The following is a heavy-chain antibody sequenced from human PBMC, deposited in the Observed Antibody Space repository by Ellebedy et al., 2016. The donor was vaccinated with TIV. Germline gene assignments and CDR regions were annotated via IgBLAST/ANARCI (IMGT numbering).Heavy chain of an antibody. CDR3: AVVVAATDFDY. J-gene: IGHJ4*02. CDR2: ISSSGSTI. D-gene: IGHD2-15*01. V-gene: IGHV3-11*01. CDR1: GFTFSDYY. Sequence: GGSLRLXXAASGFTFSDYYMSWIRQAPGKGLEWVSYISSSGSTIYYADSVKGRFTISRDNAKNSLYLQMNSLRAEDTAVYYCAVVVAATDFDYWGQGTLVTVSS.